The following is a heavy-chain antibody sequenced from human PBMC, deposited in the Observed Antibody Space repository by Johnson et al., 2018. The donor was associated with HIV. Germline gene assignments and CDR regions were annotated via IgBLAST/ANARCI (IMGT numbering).Heavy chain of an antibody. CDR2: ISSSGSTI. CDR3: AKGYDSSGYQGNGAFDI. Sequence: VQLVESGGGVVQPERSLRLSCAASGFTFSDYYMSWIRQAPGRGLEWVSYISSSGSTIYYADSVKGRFTISRDNAKNSLYLQMNSLRAEDTALYYCAKGYDSSGYQGNGAFDIWGQGTMVTVSS. CDR1: GFTFSDYY. V-gene: IGHV3-11*01. D-gene: IGHD3-22*01. J-gene: IGHJ3*02.